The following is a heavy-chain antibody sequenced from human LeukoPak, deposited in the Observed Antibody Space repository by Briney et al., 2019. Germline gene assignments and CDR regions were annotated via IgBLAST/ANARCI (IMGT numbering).Heavy chain of an antibody. CDR2: ISYDGSNK. CDR3: ARDDSYVWGSYRYQTIDY. D-gene: IGHD3-16*02. V-gene: IGHV3-30-3*01. J-gene: IGHJ4*02. CDR1: GFTFDDYA. Sequence: GRSLRLSCAASGFTFDDYAMHWVRQAPGKGLEWVAVISYDGSNKYYADSVKGRFTISRDNSKNTLYLQMNSLRAEDTAVYYCARDDSYVWGSYRYQTIDYWGQGTLVTVSS.